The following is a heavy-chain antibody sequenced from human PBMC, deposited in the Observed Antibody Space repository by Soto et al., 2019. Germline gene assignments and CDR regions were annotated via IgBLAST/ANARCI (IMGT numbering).Heavy chain of an antibody. V-gene: IGHV3-23*01. D-gene: IGHD3-3*01. CDR2: ISGSGAGT. CDR3: AKGPTVFGAVISFDYYYGMYV. J-gene: IGHJ6*02. CDR1: GFTFSSSA. Sequence: LRLSCTASGFTFSSSAMSWVRQAPGRGLEWVSGISGSGAGTYYADSVKGRFIISRDNSKNTLYLQMSGLRAEDAAVYYCAKGPTVFGAVISFDYYYGMYVWGQGTPVTVSS.